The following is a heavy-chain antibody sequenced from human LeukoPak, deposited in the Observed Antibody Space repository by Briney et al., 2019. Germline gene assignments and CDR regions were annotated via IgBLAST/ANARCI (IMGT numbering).Heavy chain of an antibody. CDR2: IYPGDSDT. CDR1: GYRFTSYW. D-gene: IGHD1-14*01. CDR3: ARLVIPNHGNYYYYYMDV. J-gene: IGHJ6*03. Sequence: GEPLKISCKGSGYRFTSYWIGWVRQMPGKGLEWMGIIYPGDSDTRYSPSFQGQVTISADKSISTAYLQWSSLKASDTAMYYCARLVIPNHGNYYYYYMDVWGKGTTVTISS. V-gene: IGHV5-51*01.